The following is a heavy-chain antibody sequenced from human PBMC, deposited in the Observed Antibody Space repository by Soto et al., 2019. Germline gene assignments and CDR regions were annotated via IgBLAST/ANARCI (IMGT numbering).Heavy chain of an antibody. CDR1: GFTFSSYS. V-gene: IGHV3-21*01. CDR2: ISSSSSYI. Sequence: GGSLRLSCAASGFTFSSYSMNWVRQAPGKGLEWASSISSSSSYIYYADSVKGRFTISRDNAKNSLYLQMNSLRAEDTAVYYCAREDGYSRDAFDIWGQGTMVTVSS. CDR3: AREDGYSRDAFDI. D-gene: IGHD5-18*01. J-gene: IGHJ3*02.